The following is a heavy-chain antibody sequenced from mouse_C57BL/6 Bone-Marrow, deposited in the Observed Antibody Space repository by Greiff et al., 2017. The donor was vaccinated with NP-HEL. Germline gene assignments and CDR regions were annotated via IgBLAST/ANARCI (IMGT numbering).Heavy chain of an antibody. CDR3: ARNYYGSFDV. Sequence: DVQLVESGGGLVQPGGSLSLSCAASGFTFTDYYMSWVRQPPGKALEWLGFIRNKANGYTTEYSASVKGRFTISRDNSQSILYLQMNALRAEDSATYYCARNYYGSFDVWGTGTTVTVSS. V-gene: IGHV7-3*01. J-gene: IGHJ1*03. CDR2: IRNKANGYTT. CDR1: GFTFTDYY.